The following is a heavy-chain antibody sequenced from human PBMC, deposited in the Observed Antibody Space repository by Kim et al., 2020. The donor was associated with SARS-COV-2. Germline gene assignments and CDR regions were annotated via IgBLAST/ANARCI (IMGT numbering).Heavy chain of an antibody. J-gene: IGHJ4*02. CDR2: ISYDGSNK. CDR1: GFTFSSYA. V-gene: IGHV3-30-3*01. CDR3: ARDNAHSGPFDY. D-gene: IGHD2-8*02. Sequence: GGSLRLSCAASGFTFSSYAMHWVRQAPGKGLEWVAVISYDGSNKFYADSVKGRFTISRDNSKNTLYLQMNSLRAEDTAVYYCARDNAHSGPFDYLGPGT.